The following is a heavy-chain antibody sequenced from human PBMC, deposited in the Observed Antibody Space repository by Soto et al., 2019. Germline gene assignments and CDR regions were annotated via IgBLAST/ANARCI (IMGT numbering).Heavy chain of an antibody. V-gene: IGHV3-7*01. CDR2: IKQDGSEK. Sequence: GGSLRLSCAASGFTFSSYWMSWVRQAPGKGLEWVANIKQDGSEKYYVDSVKGRFTISRGNAKNSLYLQMNSLRAEDTAVYYCAREWRGDCYDLWGQGTLVTVSS. J-gene: IGHJ4*02. D-gene: IGHD2-21*02. CDR1: GFTFSSYW. CDR3: AREWRGDCYDL.